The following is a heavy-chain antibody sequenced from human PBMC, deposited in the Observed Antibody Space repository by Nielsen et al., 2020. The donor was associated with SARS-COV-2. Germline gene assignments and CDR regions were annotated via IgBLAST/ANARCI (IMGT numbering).Heavy chain of an antibody. Sequence: GGSLRLSCVASGSTFTTYAMTWVRQAPGKGLEWVSSISGSGGSTYYADSVKGRFTISRDNSKNTPYLQMNSLRAEDTAVYYCAKSPIYYDILIGYAPYYGMDVWGQGTTVTVSS. V-gene: IGHV3-23*01. J-gene: IGHJ6*02. CDR2: ISGSGGST. CDR1: GSTFTTYA. D-gene: IGHD3-9*01. CDR3: AKSPIYYDILIGYAPYYGMDV.